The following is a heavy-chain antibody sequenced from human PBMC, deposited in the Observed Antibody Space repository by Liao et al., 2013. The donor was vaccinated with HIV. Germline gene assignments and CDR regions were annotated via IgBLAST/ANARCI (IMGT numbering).Heavy chain of an antibody. J-gene: IGHJ5*02. CDR2: IYSSGSA. D-gene: IGHD3-3*01. Sequence: QVQLQESGPGLVKPSETLSLTCTVSGGSISSSSYYWGWIRQPAGKGLEWIGRIYSSGSANYNPSLKSRVTMSVDTSKNQFSLKLSSVTAADTAVYYCARTDQYYDFWNGYENWFDPWGQGTLVTVSS. CDR3: ARTDQYYDFWNGYENWFDP. V-gene: IGHV4-61*02. CDR1: GGSISSSSYY.